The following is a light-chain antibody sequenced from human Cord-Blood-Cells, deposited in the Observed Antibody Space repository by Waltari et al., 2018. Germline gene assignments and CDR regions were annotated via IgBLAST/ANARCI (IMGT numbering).Light chain of an antibody. CDR2: EGS. CDR3: CSYAGSSTWV. CDR1: SSAVGCYNL. J-gene: IGLJ3*02. Sequence: QSALTQPASVPGSPGQSITISCTGTSSAVGCYNLVSWYQQHPGKAPKLMIYEGSKRPSGVSNRFSGSKSGNTASLTISGLQAEDEADYYCCSYAGSSTWVFGGGTKLTVL. V-gene: IGLV2-23*01.